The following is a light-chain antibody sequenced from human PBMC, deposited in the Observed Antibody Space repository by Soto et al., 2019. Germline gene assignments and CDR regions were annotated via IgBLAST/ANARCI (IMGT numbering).Light chain of an antibody. V-gene: IGKV1-33*01. Sequence: DIQMTQSPSSLSASVGDRVTITCQASQDIRYYLNWYQQKQGTAPKLLIYDASKLETGVPSRFSGSGSGTDFTFTISSLQPEDIATYYCQQYDNLHTFGQGTKLEFK. CDR3: QQYDNLHT. J-gene: IGKJ2*01. CDR2: DAS. CDR1: QDIRYY.